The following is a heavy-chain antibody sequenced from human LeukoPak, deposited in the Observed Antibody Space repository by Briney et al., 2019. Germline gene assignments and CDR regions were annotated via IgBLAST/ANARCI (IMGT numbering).Heavy chain of an antibody. V-gene: IGHV5-51*01. CDR2: IYPGDYDT. J-gene: IGHJ5*02. CDR1: GFNFNNYW. Sequence: GESLKISCEASGFNFNNYWVGWVRQMPGKGLEWMGIIYPGDYDTRYSPSFQGHVTISVDKSISTAYLQWRSLRASDTAIYYCARWSGPNWFDPWGQGTLVTVSS. D-gene: IGHD3-3*01. CDR3: ARWSGPNWFDP.